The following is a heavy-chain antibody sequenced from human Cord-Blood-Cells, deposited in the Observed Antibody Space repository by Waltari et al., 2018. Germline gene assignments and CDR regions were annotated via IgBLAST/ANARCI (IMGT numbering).Heavy chain of an antibody. Sequence: GLEWVAVISYDGSNKYSADSVKGRFTISRDNSKNTLYLQMNSLRAEDTAVYYCARDRGGYCSSTSCYFDYWGQGTLVTVSS. V-gene: IGHV3-30*04. J-gene: IGHJ4*02. D-gene: IGHD2-2*01. CDR3: ARDRGGYCSSTSCYFDY. CDR2: ISYDGSNK.